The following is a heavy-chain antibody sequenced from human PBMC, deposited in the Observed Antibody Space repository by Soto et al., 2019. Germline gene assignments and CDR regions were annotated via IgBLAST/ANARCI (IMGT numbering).Heavy chain of an antibody. V-gene: IGHV1-2*04. D-gene: IGHD4-4*01. CDR3: ATVTTRGVYYGMDV. CDR1: GYTFTGYY. Sequence: ASVKLSCMASGYTFTGYYMHWVRQAPGQGLEWMGWINPNSGGTNYAQKFQGWVTMTRDTSISTAYMELSRLRSDDTAVYYCATVTTRGVYYGMDVWGQGTTVTV. J-gene: IGHJ6*02. CDR2: INPNSGGT.